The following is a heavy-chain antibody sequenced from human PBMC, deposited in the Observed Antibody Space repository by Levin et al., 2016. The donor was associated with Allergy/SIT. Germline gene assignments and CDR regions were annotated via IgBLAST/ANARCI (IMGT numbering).Heavy chain of an antibody. CDR3: ARRAFVRWFGETQPAEFDY. CDR2: IYTSGST. CDR1: GGSISSGSYY. J-gene: IGHJ4*02. V-gene: IGHV4-61*02. D-gene: IGHD3-10*01. Sequence: SETLSLTCTVSGGSISSGSYYWSWIRQPAGKGLEWIGRIYTSGSTNYNPSLKSRVTISVDTSKNQFSLKLSSVTAADTAVYYCARRAFVRWFGETQPAEFDYWGQGTLVTVSS.